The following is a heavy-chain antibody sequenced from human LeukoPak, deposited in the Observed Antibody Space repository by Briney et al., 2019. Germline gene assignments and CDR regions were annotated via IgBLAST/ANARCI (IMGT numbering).Heavy chain of an antibody. CDR3: ARVGATSYYYYYMDV. V-gene: IGHV3-30*02. CDR1: RFTFSSYG. J-gene: IGHJ6*03. CDR2: IRYDGNNK. Sequence: GGSLRLSCSASRFTFSSYGMHWVRQAPGKGLEWVAFIRYDGNNKYYVDSVKGRFTISRDNSKNTLYLQMNSLRTEDTAVYYCARVGATSYYYYYMDVWGKGTTVTVSS. D-gene: IGHD1-26*01.